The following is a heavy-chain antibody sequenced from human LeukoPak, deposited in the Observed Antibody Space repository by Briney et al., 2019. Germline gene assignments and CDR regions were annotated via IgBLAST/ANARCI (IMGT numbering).Heavy chain of an antibody. V-gene: IGHV3-30*04. Sequence: GGSLRLSCAASGFTFSSYTMYWFRQAPGKGLEWVASVSVEGIGRYFPGSVEGRFTISRDNSKNTVYLQMNNVRIEDTAVYFCATVTKVDFDYWGQGTPVTVSS. CDR3: ATVTKVDFDY. CDR2: VSVEGIGR. CDR1: GFTFSSYT. J-gene: IGHJ4*02. D-gene: IGHD4-11*01.